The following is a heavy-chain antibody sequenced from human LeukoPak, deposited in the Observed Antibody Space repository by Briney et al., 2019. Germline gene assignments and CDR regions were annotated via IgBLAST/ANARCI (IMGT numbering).Heavy chain of an antibody. CDR2: IYYSGST. CDR3: ARLLGTHINYFDP. D-gene: IGHD2-21*01. J-gene: IGHJ5*02. V-gene: IGHV4-39*01. Sequence: SETLSLTCTVSGGSISNSSYYWGWIRQPPGKGLEWIGSIYYSGSTYYNPSLKSRVTISVDTSKNQFSLKLSSVTAADTAVYYCARLLGTHINYFDPWGQGTLVTVSS. CDR1: GGSISNSSYY.